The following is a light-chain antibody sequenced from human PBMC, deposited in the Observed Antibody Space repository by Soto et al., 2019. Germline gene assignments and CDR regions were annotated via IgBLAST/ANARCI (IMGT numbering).Light chain of an antibody. CDR3: CSYAGTYTA. V-gene: IGLV2-11*01. J-gene: IGLJ3*02. CDR2: DVI. CDR1: NNDVGGYNY. Sequence: QSALTQPRSVSGSPGQSVTISCTGTNNDVGGYNYVSWYQHHPGKAPKLLIYDVIKRPSGVPDRFSGSKSGNTASLTISGLQDDDEADYYCCSYAGTYTAFGGGTKVTVL.